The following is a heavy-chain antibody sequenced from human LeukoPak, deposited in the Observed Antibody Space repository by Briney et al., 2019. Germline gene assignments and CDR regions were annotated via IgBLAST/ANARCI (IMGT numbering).Heavy chain of an antibody. CDR1: GFTFSSYS. Sequence: GGSLRLSCAASGFTFSSYSMNWVRQAPGKGLEWVSYISSSSSTIYYADSVKGRFTISRDNAKNSLYLQMNSLRAEDTAVYYCARDLYDSGSYYGSGYWGQGTLITVSS. D-gene: IGHD3-10*01. J-gene: IGHJ4*02. CDR2: ISSSSSTI. V-gene: IGHV3-48*04. CDR3: ARDLYDSGSYYGSGY.